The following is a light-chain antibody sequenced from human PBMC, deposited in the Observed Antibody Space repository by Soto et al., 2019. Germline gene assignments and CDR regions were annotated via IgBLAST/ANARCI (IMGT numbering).Light chain of an antibody. CDR2: GAS. Sequence: EIVMTQSPATLSVSPGERATLSCGASQSVSSNLAWYQQKAGQAPRLLIHGASTRATGIPARFSGSGSGTEFTLTISRLEPEDFAVYYCRQYGRSLGFAFGGGTKVDIK. CDR3: RQYGRSLGFA. CDR1: QSVSSN. J-gene: IGKJ4*01. V-gene: IGKV3-15*01.